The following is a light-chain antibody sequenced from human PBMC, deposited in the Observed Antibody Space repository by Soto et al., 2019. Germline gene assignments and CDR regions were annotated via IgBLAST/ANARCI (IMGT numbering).Light chain of an antibody. V-gene: IGKV4-1*01. J-gene: IGKJ3*01. CDR1: QSVLYSSNNKNY. Sequence: DIVMTQSPDSLAVSLGERATINCKSSQSVLYSSNNKNYLAWYQQKPGQPPKLLIYWASTRESGVPDRFSGSGFWNKFTLTISSLQAEDVAVYYCQQYYSTLFTFGPGTKVDIK. CDR2: WAS. CDR3: QQYYSTLFT.